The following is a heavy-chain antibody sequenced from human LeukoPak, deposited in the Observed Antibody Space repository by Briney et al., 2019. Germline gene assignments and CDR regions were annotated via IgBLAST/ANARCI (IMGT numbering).Heavy chain of an antibody. CDR3: ASLLPIAVAGTIFDY. CDR1: GFTFSSYA. J-gene: IGHJ4*02. V-gene: IGHV3-30*04. CDR2: ISYDGSNK. D-gene: IGHD6-19*01. Sequence: PGRSLRLSCAASGFTFSSYAMHWVRQAPGKGLEWVAVISYDGSNKYYADSVKGRFTISRDNSKNTLYLQMNSLRAEDAAVYYCASLLPIAVAGTIFDYWGQGTLVTVSS.